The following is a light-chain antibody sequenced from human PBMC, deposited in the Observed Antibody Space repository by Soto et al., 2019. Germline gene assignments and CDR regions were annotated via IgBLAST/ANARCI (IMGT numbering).Light chain of an antibody. CDR2: EVT. V-gene: IGLV2-8*01. CDR1: SSDVGGYNY. J-gene: IGLJ3*02. Sequence: QSALTQPPSASGSPGQSVTISCTGTSSDVGGYNYVSWYQQHPGKVPKLMIYEVTKRPSGVPDCFSGSKSGNTASLTVSGLQAEDEADYYCSSYAGSNILVFGGGTKVTVL. CDR3: SSYAGSNILV.